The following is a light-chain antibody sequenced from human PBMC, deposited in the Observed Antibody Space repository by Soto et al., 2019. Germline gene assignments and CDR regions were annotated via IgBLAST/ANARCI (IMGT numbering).Light chain of an antibody. CDR1: SSDVGGYDF. V-gene: IGLV2-11*01. CDR3: CSYAGDLAL. J-gene: IGLJ2*01. CDR2: DVS. Sequence: ALTQPRSVSGSPGQSVTISCTGTSSDVGGYDFVSWYQQHPGKAPKLMISDVSKRPSGVPDRFSGSKSGNTASLTISGLQAEDEADYYCCSYAGDLALFGGGT.